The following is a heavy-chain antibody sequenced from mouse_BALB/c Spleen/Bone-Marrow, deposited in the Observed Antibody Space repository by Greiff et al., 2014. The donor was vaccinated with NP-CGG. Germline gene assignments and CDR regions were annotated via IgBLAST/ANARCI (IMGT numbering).Heavy chain of an antibody. V-gene: IGHV1S56*01. Sequence: QVQLKDSGPELVKPGALVKISCKASGYTFTSYDINWVKQRPGQGLEWIGWIYSGDGSTKYNEKFKGKATLTADKSSSTAYMQLSILTSENSAVDVCARNGTFRYAMDYWGQGTSVTVSS. CDR3: ARNGTFRYAMDY. J-gene: IGHJ4*01. CDR1: GYTFTSYD. CDR2: IYSGDGST. D-gene: IGHD2-1*01.